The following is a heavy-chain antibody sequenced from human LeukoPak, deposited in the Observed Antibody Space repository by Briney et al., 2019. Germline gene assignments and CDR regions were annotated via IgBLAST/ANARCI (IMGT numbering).Heavy chain of an antibody. Sequence: GESLKISCKGSGYSFTSYWIGWVRQMPGKGLEWMGIIYPGDSDTRYSPSFQGQVTISADKSITTAYLQWSSLKASDTAMYYCARIMYYYDSSGCLHFDIWGQGTMVTVSS. D-gene: IGHD3-22*01. CDR1: GYSFTSYW. CDR3: ARIMYYYDSSGCLHFDI. CDR2: IYPGDSDT. V-gene: IGHV5-51*01. J-gene: IGHJ3*02.